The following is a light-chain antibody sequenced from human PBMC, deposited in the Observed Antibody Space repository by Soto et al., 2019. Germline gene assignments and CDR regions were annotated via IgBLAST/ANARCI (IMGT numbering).Light chain of an antibody. CDR3: QKYDSAPWT. Sequence: DIQMTQSPSTLSASVRDRVTITCRASQGISNYLAWYQQKPGKVPKLLIYAASTLQSGVPSRFSGSGSGTDFTLTISSLHPEYVATYYCQKYDSAPWTFGQGTKVEIK. CDR1: QGISNY. V-gene: IGKV1-27*01. CDR2: AAS. J-gene: IGKJ1*01.